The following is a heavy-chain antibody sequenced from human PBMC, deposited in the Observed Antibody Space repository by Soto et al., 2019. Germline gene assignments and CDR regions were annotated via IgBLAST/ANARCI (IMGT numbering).Heavy chain of an antibody. J-gene: IGHJ6*03. CDR2: IYYSGST. V-gene: IGHV4-39*01. CDR1: GGSISSSSYY. Sequence: PSETLSLTCPVSGGSISSSSYYWGWIRQPPGKGLEWIGSIYYSGSTYYNTSLKSRVTISVDTSKNQFSLKLSSVTAADTAVYYCARIYLYYYYYMDVWGKGTTVTVSS. CDR3: ARIYLYYYYYMDV. D-gene: IGHD2-2*02.